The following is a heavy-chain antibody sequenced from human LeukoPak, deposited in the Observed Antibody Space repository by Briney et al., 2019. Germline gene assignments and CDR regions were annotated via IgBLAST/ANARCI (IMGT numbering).Heavy chain of an antibody. CDR2: IYNIGST. CDR3: ARDSERPPYYYYYMDV. J-gene: IGHJ6*03. D-gene: IGHD3-10*01. V-gene: IGHV4-4*07. Sequence: SETLSLTCNVSGGSISSYHWSWIRQPAGKGLEWVGRIYNIGSTNYNPSLKSRVFISVDKSKNLLSLKLISETAADTAVYFCARDSERPPYYYYYMDVWGRGTTVTVSS. CDR1: GGSISSYH.